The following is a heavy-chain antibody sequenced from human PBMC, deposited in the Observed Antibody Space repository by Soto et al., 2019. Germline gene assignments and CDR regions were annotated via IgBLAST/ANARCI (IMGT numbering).Heavy chain of an antibody. CDR1: GYTFTSYA. D-gene: IGHD6-13*01. V-gene: IGHV1-3*01. Sequence: ASVKVSCKASGYTFTSYAMHWVRQAPGQRLEWMGWINAGNGNTKYSQKFQGRVTITRDTSASTAYMELSSLRSEDTAVYYCAKSIAAAGKPDPPPYGMDVWGQGTKVTVSS. CDR3: AKSIAAAGKPDPPPYGMDV. CDR2: INAGNGNT. J-gene: IGHJ6*02.